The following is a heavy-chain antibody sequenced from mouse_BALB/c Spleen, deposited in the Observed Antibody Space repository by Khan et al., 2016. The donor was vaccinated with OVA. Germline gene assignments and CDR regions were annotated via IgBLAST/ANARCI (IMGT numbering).Heavy chain of an antibody. CDR2: ISGDRSTV. V-gene: IGHV5-17*02. CDR3: ARSYFYGYYFDQ. J-gene: IGHJ2*01. D-gene: IGHD1-1*01. CDR1: GFPFTSFG. Sequence: VELVEPGGGLVQPGGSRKLSCVASGFPFTSFGLHWVRQAPEKGLEWVAYISGDRSTVYYTDTEKGRLTISRDNPKNTLFLQMTSLRSEDMAIYYCARSYFYGYYFDQWGQGTTLTVSS.